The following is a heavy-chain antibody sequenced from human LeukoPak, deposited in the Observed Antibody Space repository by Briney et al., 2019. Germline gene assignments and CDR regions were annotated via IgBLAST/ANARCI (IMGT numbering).Heavy chain of an antibody. Sequence: GGSLRLSCGASGFTFSDYSMNWVRQAPGKGLEWISYISSSGSTMYYADSVKGRFIISRDNAKSSLYLQMNSLRAEDTAIYYCARDNVGAWFLIDYWGQGNLVTASS. D-gene: IGHD1-26*01. V-gene: IGHV3-48*01. CDR1: GFTFSDYS. J-gene: IGHJ4*02. CDR2: ISSSGSTM. CDR3: ARDNVGAWFLIDY.